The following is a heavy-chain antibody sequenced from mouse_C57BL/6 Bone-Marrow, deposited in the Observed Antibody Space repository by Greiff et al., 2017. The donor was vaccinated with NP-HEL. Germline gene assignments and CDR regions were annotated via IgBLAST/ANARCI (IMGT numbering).Heavy chain of an antibody. Sequence: EVKLVESGGGLVKPGGSLKLSCAASGFTFSDYGMHWVRQAPEKGLEWVAYISSGSSTIYYADTVKGRFTISRDNAKNTLFLQMTSLRSEDTAMYYCARNDYDPYAMDYGGQGTSVTVSS. J-gene: IGHJ4*01. CDR2: ISSGSSTI. V-gene: IGHV5-17*01. CDR1: GFTFSDYG. CDR3: ARNDYDPYAMDY. D-gene: IGHD2-4*01.